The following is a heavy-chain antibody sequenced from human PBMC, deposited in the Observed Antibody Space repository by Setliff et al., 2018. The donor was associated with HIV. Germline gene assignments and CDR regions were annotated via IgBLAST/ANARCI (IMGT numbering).Heavy chain of an antibody. Sequence: SETLSLTCTVSGGSISSYYWSWTRQPPGKGLEWIGNIHYSGSTNYNPSLKSRVTISVDTSKNQFSLKLSSVTAADTAVYYCARAAYSGTYLWEPATDLWGRGTLVTVSS. J-gene: IGHJ2*01. CDR3: ARAAYSGTYLWEPATDL. CDR1: GGSISSYY. D-gene: IGHD1-26*01. V-gene: IGHV4-59*08. CDR2: IHYSGST.